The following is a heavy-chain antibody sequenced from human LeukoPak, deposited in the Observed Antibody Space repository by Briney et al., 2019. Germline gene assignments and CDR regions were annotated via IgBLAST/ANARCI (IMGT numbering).Heavy chain of an antibody. J-gene: IGHJ4*02. CDR1: GYTFTSYY. D-gene: IGHD3-22*01. CDR3: ARGGDSSGYYFHFDY. V-gene: IGHV1-46*01. CDR2: INPSGGST. Sequence: ASVTVSCKASGYTFTSYYMHWVRQAPGQALEWMGIINPSGGSTSYAQKFQGRVTMTRDMSTSTVYMELSSLRSEDTAVYYCARGGDSSGYYFHFDYWGQGTLVTVSS.